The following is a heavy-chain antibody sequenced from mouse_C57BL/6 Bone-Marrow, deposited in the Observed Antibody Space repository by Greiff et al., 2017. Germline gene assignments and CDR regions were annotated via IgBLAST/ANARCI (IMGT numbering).Heavy chain of an antibody. CDR2: IHPNSGST. CDR1: GYTFTSYW. CDR3: ARSTIVTTRWYFDV. D-gene: IGHD2-5*01. Sequence: QVQLQQPGAELVKPGASVKLSCKASGYTFTSYWMHWVKQRLGQGLEWIGMIHPNSGSTNYNEKFKSKATLTVDKSSSTAYMQLSSLTSEDSAVYYCARSTIVTTRWYFDVWGTGTTVTVSS. V-gene: IGHV1-64*01. J-gene: IGHJ1*03.